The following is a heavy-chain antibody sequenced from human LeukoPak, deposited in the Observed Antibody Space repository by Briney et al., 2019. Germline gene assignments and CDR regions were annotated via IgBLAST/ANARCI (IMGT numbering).Heavy chain of an antibody. CDR3: ERLTMVVSHVDY. CDR2: MNPNSGGT. Sequence: SLRVCCQPSGYIFTGYYMHSVGQAGGQRRECMGRMNPNSGGTNYAPKFHRRVTITRQTSSSTAYLELSRLRSDDAAVYYCERLTMVVSHVDYWGQGTLVTVSS. CDR1: GYIFTGYY. V-gene: IGHV1-2*06. J-gene: IGHJ4*02. D-gene: IGHD4-23*01.